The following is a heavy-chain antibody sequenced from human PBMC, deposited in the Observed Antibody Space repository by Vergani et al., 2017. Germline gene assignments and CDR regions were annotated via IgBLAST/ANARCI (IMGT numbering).Heavy chain of an antibody. J-gene: IGHJ4*02. D-gene: IGHD1-20*01. CDR2: INHSGST. V-gene: IGHV4-39*07. CDR3: AARITGTQFDY. Sequence: QLQLQESGPGLVKPSETLSLTCTVSGGSISSSSYYWGWIRQPPGKGLEWIGEINHSGSTNYNPSLKSRVTISVDTSKNQFSLKLSSVTAADTAVYYCAARITGTQFDYWGQGTLVTVSS. CDR1: GGSISSSSYY.